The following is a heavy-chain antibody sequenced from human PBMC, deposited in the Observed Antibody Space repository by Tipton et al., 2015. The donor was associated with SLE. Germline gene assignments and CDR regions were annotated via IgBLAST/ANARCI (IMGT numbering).Heavy chain of an antibody. Sequence: LSLTCTVSRSSISSSSYFWGWIRQSPGEGLEWIGSIYYGGSTYYNPSLRSRVTISVDTSKNQFSLKLISVTAADTAVYYCARLGYCGGDCYIGGAFDIWGQGTKVTVSS. CDR3: ARLGYCGGDCYIGGAFDI. J-gene: IGHJ3*02. V-gene: IGHV4-39*01. CDR2: IYYGGST. D-gene: IGHD2-21*01. CDR1: RSSISSSSYF.